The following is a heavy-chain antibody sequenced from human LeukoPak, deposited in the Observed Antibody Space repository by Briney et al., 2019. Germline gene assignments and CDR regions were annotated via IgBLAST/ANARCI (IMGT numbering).Heavy chain of an antibody. CDR1: GFTFSSYA. V-gene: IGHV3-30-3*01. J-gene: IGHJ4*02. CDR3: RLSSSGSFDY. CDR2: ISYDGSNN. D-gene: IGHD6-19*01. Sequence: TGGSLRLSCAASGFTFSSYAMHWVRQAPGKGLEWVAVISYDGSNNYYADSVKGRFTISRDNSKNTLYLQMNSLRAEDTAVYYCRLSSSGSFDYWGQGTLVTVSS.